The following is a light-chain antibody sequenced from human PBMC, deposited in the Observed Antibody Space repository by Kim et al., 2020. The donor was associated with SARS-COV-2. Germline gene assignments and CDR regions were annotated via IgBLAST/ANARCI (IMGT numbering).Light chain of an antibody. CDR2: GKN. CDR3: NSRDSSGNPLV. Sequence: ALGKTVRSTGQGDSLRRDYASWYQQKPGQAPVLVIYGKNNRPSGIPGRFSGSSSGNTASLTITGAQAEDEADYYYNSRDSSGNPLVFGTGTKVTVL. V-gene: IGLV3-19*01. CDR1: SLRRDY. J-gene: IGLJ1*01.